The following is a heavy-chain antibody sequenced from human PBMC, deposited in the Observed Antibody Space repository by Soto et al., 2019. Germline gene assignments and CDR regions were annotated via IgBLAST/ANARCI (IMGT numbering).Heavy chain of an antibody. V-gene: IGHV3-30-3*01. CDR1: GFTFSSYA. Sequence: GGSLRLSCAASGFTFSSYAMHWVRQAPGKGLEWVAVISYDGSNKYYADSVKGRFTISRDNSKNTLYLQMNSLRAEDTAVYYCARDIWFGELLRYFQHWGQGTLVTVSS. CDR2: ISYDGSNK. J-gene: IGHJ1*01. CDR3: ARDIWFGELLRYFQH. D-gene: IGHD3-10*01.